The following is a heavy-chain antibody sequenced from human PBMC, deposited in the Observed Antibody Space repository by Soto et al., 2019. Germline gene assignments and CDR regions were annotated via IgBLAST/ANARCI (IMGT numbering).Heavy chain of an antibody. CDR3: ATDTSRSATPFDF. D-gene: IGHD2-2*01. V-gene: IGHV1-46*03. CDR2: INPRGGST. Sequence: QVQLVQSGAEVKKPGASVKVSCTSSGYTFTSYYMHWVRQAPGQGLEWMGIINPRGGSTSYAQKFQGRVTMTRDTSTSTVYMHLSSLRSEDTAVYYCATDTSRSATPFDFWGQGTLVTVSS. J-gene: IGHJ4*02. CDR1: GYTFTSYY.